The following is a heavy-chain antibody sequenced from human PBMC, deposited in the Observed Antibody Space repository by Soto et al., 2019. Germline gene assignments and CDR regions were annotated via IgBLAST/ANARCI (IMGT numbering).Heavy chain of an antibody. J-gene: IGHJ3*02. CDR1: GFTFSSYA. CDR2: ISYDGSNK. V-gene: IGHV3-30-3*01. CDR3: AREADAFDI. Sequence: QVQLVESGGGVVQPGRSLRLSCAASGFTFSSYAMHWVRQAPGKGLEWVAVISYDGSNKYYADSVKGRFTISRDNSKNTLYLQINSLRAEDTAVYYCAREADAFDIWGQGTMVTVSS.